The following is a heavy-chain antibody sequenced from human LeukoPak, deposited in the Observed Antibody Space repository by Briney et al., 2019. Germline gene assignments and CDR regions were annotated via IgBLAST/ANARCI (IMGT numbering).Heavy chain of an antibody. D-gene: IGHD2-8*01. J-gene: IGHJ6*02. CDR2: INHSGST. CDR3: ARGHVGSYAYYYYYGMDV. CDR1: GGSFSGYY. Sequence: SETLSLTCAVYGGSFSGYYWGWIRQPPKKGLEWIEEINHSGSTNYNPSLKSRVTISVDTSKNQFSLKVRSVTAADTAVYYCARGHVGSYAYYYYYGMDVWGQGTTVTVSS. V-gene: IGHV4-34*01.